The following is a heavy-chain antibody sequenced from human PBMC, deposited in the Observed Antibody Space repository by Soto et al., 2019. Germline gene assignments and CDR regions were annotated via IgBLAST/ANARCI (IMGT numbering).Heavy chain of an antibody. Sequence: GASVKVSCKASGYTFTSYGISWVRQAPGQGLEWMGWISAYNGNTNYAQKLQGRVTMSADTSRNQFSLKLRSVTAADTAVYYCARVPGIEMSTTFFDYWGQGILVTVSS. CDR2: ISAYNGNT. V-gene: IGHV1-18*01. CDR3: ARVPGIEMSTTFFDY. D-gene: IGHD1-1*01. CDR1: GYTFTSYG. J-gene: IGHJ4*02.